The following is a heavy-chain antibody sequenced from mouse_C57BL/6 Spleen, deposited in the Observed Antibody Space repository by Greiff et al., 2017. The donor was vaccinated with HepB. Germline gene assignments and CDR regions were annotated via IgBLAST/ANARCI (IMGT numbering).Heavy chain of an antibody. J-gene: IGHJ4*01. CDR3: ARGTTVPHAMDY. CDR1: GYTFTSYW. D-gene: IGHD1-1*01. CDR2: IYPGSGST. Sequence: VQLQQSGAELVKPGASVKMSCKASGYTFTSYWITWVKQRPGQGLEWIGDIYPGSGSTNYNEKFKSKATLTVDTSSSTAYMQLSSLTSEDSAVYYCARGTTVPHAMDYWGQGTSVTVSS. V-gene: IGHV1-55*01.